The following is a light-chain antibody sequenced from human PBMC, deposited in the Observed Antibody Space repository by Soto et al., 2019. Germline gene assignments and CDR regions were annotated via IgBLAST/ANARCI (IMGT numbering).Light chain of an antibody. J-gene: IGKJ1*01. V-gene: IGKV3-20*01. CDR3: QQYGSSPWT. CDR2: GAS. Sequence: EIVLTQSPATLSVSPGEGATLSCRASQGIGVTLAWYQQKPGQTPRLLIHGASTRATGVPARFSGSGSGTDFILTIRRMETEDFAVYSCQQYGSSPWTFGRGTKVDIK. CDR1: QGIGVT.